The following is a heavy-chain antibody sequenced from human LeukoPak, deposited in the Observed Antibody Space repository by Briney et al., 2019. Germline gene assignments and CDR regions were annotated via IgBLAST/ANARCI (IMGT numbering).Heavy chain of an antibody. D-gene: IGHD3-10*01. V-gene: IGHV3-48*03. CDR2: ISSSGSTI. CDR3: AKDQYYYGSGSYAPFDY. Sequence: GGSLRLSCAASGFTFSSYEMNWVRQAPGKGLEWVSYISSSGSTIYYADSVKGRFTISRDNAKNSLYLQMNSLRAEDTAVYYCAKDQYYYGSGSYAPFDYWGQGTLVTVSS. J-gene: IGHJ4*02. CDR1: GFTFSSYE.